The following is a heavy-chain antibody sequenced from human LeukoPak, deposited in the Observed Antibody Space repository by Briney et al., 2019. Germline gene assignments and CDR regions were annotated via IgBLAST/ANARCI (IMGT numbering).Heavy chain of an antibody. CDR1: GFTFSSYA. V-gene: IGHV3-30*04. D-gene: IGHD4-17*01. J-gene: IGHJ3*02. CDR3: ARVRRVGDEAFDI. CDR2: ISYDGSNK. Sequence: RAGRSLRLSCAASGFTFSSYAMHWVRQAPGKGLEWVAVISYDGSNKYYADSVKGRFTISRDNSKNTLYLQMNSLRAEDTAVYYCARVRRVGDEAFDIWGQGTMVTVSS.